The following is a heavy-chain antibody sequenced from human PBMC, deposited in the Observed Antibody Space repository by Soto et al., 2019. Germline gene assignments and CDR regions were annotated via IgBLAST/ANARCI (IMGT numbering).Heavy chain of an antibody. CDR3: AKEVRDFDFWSGYSSHDAFDI. J-gene: IGHJ3*02. V-gene: IGHV3-30*18. CDR2: ISYDGSNK. Sequence: GGSLRLSCAASGFTFSSYGMHWVRQAPGKGLEWVAVISYDGSNKYYADSVKGRFTISRDNSKNTLYLQMNSLRAEDTAVYYCAKEVRDFDFWSGYSSHDAFDIWGQGTMVTVSS. CDR1: GFTFSSYG. D-gene: IGHD3-3*01.